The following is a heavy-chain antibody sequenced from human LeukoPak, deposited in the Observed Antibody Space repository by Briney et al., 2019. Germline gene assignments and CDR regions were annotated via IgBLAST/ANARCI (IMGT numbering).Heavy chain of an antibody. CDR2: IKQDGSEK. J-gene: IGHJ6*02. V-gene: IGHV3-7*03. CDR3: AKEFYYDSSGFYYYYGMDV. D-gene: IGHD3-22*01. Sequence: GGSLRLSCAASGFTFSSYWMSWVRQAPGKGLEWVANIKQDGSEKYYVDSVKGRFTISRDNAKNSLYLQMNSLRAEDTALYYCAKEFYYDSSGFYYYYGMDVWGQGTTVTVSS. CDR1: GFTFSSYW.